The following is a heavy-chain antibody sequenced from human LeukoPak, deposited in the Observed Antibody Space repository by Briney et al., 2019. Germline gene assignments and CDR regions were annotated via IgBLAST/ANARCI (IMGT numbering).Heavy chain of an antibody. CDR3: AGSDSSGWAFDY. J-gene: IGHJ4*02. Sequence: ASVKVSCKASGYSFNSQGMNWVRQAPGQGLEWMGWINPNSGGTKYAQKFVGRVTMTRDTSIRTAYMELSRLRSDDTAMYYCAGSDSSGWAFDYWGQGTLVTVSS. D-gene: IGHD6-19*01. CDR1: GYSFNSQG. CDR2: INPNSGGT. V-gene: IGHV1-2*02.